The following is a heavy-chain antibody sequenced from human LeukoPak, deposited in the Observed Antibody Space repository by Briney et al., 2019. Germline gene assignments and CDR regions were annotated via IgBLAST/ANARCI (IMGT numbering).Heavy chain of an antibody. CDR2: ISYDGSNK. CDR1: GFTFSSYA. Sequence: GRSLRLSCAASGFTFSSYAMHWVRQAPGKGLEWVAVISYDGSNKYYADSVKGRFTISRDNSKNTLYLQMNSLRAEDTAVYYCATAEGLRRFGELFAFDIWGQGTMVTVSS. CDR3: ATAEGLRRFGELFAFDI. V-gene: IGHV3-30*04. D-gene: IGHD3-10*01. J-gene: IGHJ3*02.